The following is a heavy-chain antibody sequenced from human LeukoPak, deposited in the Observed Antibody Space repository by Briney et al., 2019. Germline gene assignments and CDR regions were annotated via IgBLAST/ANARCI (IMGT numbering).Heavy chain of an antibody. Sequence: GGSLRLSCAASGFTFSSYWMSWVRQAPGKGLEWVANIKQDGSEKYYVDSVKGRFTISRDNAKNSLYLQMNSLRAEDTAVYYCARADDFWSGYYNDYWGQGTLVTVSS. CDR1: GFTFSSYW. CDR2: IKQDGSEK. CDR3: ARADDFWSGYYNDY. J-gene: IGHJ4*02. D-gene: IGHD3-3*01. V-gene: IGHV3-7*01.